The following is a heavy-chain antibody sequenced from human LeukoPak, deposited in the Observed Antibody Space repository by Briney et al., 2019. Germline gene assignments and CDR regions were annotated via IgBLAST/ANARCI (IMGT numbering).Heavy chain of an antibody. Sequence: PSETLSLTDSVSAYSVTSGYYGGWIRQPPGKGLEWIGSIYHSGSTCYNPSLKSRVTISVDTSKNQFSLRLSSVTAADTAVYCCAILRGGRTVTTRNHWFDPWGQGTLVTVSS. J-gene: IGHJ5*02. D-gene: IGHD4-17*01. V-gene: IGHV4-38-2*01. CDR3: AILRGGRTVTTRNHWFDP. CDR2: IYHSGST. CDR1: AYSVTSGYY.